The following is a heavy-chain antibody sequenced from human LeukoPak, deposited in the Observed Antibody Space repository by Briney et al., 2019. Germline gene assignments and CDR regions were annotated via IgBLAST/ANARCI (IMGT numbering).Heavy chain of an antibody. CDR2: IYYSGST. J-gene: IGHJ6*03. V-gene: IGHV4-59*12. Sequence: SDTLSLTCTVSGVSISSYYWSWIRQPPGKGLEWIGYIYYSGSTNYNPSLKSGVTISVDTSKNQFSLKLSSVTAADTAVYYCAREPSGSYGYDYYYYYMDVWGKGTTVTVSS. CDR3: AREPSGSYGYDYYYYYMDV. CDR1: GVSISSYY. D-gene: IGHD1-26*01.